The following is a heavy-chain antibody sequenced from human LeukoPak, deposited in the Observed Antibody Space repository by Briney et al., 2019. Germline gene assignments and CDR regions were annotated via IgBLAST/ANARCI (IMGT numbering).Heavy chain of an antibody. J-gene: IGHJ6*03. CDR3: ARADSGSYSRYYYYYMDV. CDR2: IYYSGST. Sequence: SETLSLTCTVSGGSISSYYWSWIRQPPGKGLEWIGYIYYSGSTNYNPSLKSRVTISVDTSKNQFSLKLSSVTAADTAVYYCARADSGSYSRYYYYYMDVWGKGTTVTVSS. CDR1: GGSISSYY. V-gene: IGHV4-59*01. D-gene: IGHD1-26*01.